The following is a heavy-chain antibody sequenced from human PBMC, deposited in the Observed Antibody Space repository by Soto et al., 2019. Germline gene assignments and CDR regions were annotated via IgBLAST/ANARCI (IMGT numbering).Heavy chain of an antibody. J-gene: IGHJ4*02. CDR2: VFNDESTI. CDR1: GSGFSALA. Sequence: SLRLSCTASGSGFSALAMHWIRQPPGKGLEWVAVVFNDESTISYADSVKGRFTISRDNSRNTLYLQMTSLRLEDTALYYCATGAAYYYDTSRYWGRGTLVTVSS. V-gene: IGHV3-30-3*01. CDR3: ATGAAYYYDTSRY. D-gene: IGHD3-22*01.